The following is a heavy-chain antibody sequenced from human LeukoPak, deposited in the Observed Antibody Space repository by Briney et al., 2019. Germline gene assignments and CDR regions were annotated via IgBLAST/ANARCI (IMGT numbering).Heavy chain of an antibody. CDR1: GFTFSSYA. J-gene: IGHJ6*03. CDR2: ISGSGGST. V-gene: IGHV3-23*01. D-gene: IGHD2-15*01. Sequence: PGGSLRLSCAASGFTFSSYAMSWVRQAPGKGLEWGSAISGSGGSTYYADSVKGRFTISRDNSKNTLYLQMYTLRAEDASVYYCAKRRQDIVVVVAATHYYCYMDVWGKGTTVTVSS. CDR3: AKRRQDIVVVVAATHYYCYMDV.